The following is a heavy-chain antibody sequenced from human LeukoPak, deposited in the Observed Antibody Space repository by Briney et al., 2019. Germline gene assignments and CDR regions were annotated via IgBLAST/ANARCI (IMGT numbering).Heavy chain of an antibody. CDR2: IYYSGST. V-gene: IGHV4-31*03. J-gene: IGHJ4*02. D-gene: IGHD2-15*01. Sequence: PSQTLSLTCTVSGGSISSGGYYWSWIRQHPGTGLEWIGYIYYSGSTYYNPSLKSRVTISVDTSKNQFSLKLSSVTAADTAVYYCAARYRGVVVVAATLNYDYWGQGTLVTVSS. CDR1: GGSISSGGYY. CDR3: AARYRGVVVVAATLNYDY.